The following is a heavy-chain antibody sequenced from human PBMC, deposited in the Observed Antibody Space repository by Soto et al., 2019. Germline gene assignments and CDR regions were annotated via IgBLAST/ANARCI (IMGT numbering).Heavy chain of an antibody. V-gene: IGHV3-7*03. J-gene: IGHJ4*02. CDR3: ATHTAMVPYYFDY. D-gene: IGHD5-18*01. Sequence: GGSLRLSCAASGFTFSSYWMSWVRQAPGKGLEWVANIKQDGSEKYYVDSVKGRFTISRDNAKNSLYLQMNSLRAEDTAVYYCATHTAMVPYYFDYWGQGTLVTVSS. CDR1: GFTFSSYW. CDR2: IKQDGSEK.